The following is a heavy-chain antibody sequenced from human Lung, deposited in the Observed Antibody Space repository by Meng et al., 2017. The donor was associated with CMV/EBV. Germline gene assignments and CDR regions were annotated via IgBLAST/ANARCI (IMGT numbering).Heavy chain of an antibody. D-gene: IGHD3-3*01. V-gene: IGHV1-46*01. Sequence: SVKVSXKASGYTFTSYYMHWVRQAPGQGLEWMGIINPSGGSTSYAQKFQGRVTMTRDTSTSTVYMELSSLRSEDTAVYYCARDCNERITIFGVVTEGAFDIWGQGTMVTVSS. CDR1: GYTFTSYY. CDR2: INPSGGST. CDR3: ARDCNERITIFGVVTEGAFDI. J-gene: IGHJ3*02.